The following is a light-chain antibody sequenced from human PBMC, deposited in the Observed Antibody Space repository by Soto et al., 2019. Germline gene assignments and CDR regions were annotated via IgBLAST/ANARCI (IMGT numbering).Light chain of an antibody. Sequence: QSVLTQPPSVSGAPGQRVTLSCTGSSSNIGTDSDVHWYQQLPGTAPKLLIYRNTNRPSGVPDLFSDSKSGTSASLAITGRQAEDEADEYSQSYDRSQSGAAFFGGGTKLTVL. CDR2: RNT. CDR1: SSNIGTDSD. V-gene: IGLV1-40*01. CDR3: QSYDRSQSGAAF. J-gene: IGLJ2*01.